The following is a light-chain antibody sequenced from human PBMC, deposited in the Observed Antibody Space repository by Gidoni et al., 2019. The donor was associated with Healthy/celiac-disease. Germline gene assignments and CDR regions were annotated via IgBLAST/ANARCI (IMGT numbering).Light chain of an antibody. CDR2: GKN. J-gene: IGLJ3*02. V-gene: IGLV3-19*01. CDR3: NSRDSSGNHLWV. CDR1: SLRSHY. Sequence: SSELTQDPSVSVALGQTVRITCQGDSLRSHYASRHQQKPGQAPVLVIYGKNNRPTGIPDRFSGSSSGYSASLTITGALAEEEADDGCNSRDSSGNHLWVFGGGTKLTVL.